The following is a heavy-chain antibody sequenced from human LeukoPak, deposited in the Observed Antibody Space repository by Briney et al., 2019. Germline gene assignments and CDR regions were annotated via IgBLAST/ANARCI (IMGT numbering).Heavy chain of an antibody. Sequence: GGSLRLSCAASGFTFSSYAMHWVRQAPGKGLEWVAVISYDGSNKYYADSVKGRFTISRDNSKNTLYLQMNSLRAEDTAVYYCARVWFYDSSGYYYAGAFDIWGQGTMVTVSS. V-gene: IGHV3-30-3*01. CDR3: ARVWFYDSSGYYYAGAFDI. CDR1: GFTFSSYA. D-gene: IGHD3-22*01. J-gene: IGHJ3*02. CDR2: ISYDGSNK.